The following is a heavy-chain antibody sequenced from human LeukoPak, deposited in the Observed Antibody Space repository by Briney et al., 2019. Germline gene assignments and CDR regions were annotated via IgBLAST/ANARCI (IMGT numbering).Heavy chain of an antibody. D-gene: IGHD3-22*01. Sequence: GGSLRLSCAASGFTFSSYEMNWVRQAPGKGLEWVSYISSSGSTIYYADSVKGRFTISRDNAKNSLYLQMNSLRAEDTAVYYCARDLWDYYDSSGYTHWGQGTLVTVSS. CDR1: GFTFSSYE. CDR2: ISSSGSTI. CDR3: ARDLWDYYDSSGYTH. J-gene: IGHJ4*02. V-gene: IGHV3-48*03.